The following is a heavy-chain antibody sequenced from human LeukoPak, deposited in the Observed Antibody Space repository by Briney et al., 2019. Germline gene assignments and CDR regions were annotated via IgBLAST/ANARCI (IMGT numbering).Heavy chain of an antibody. Sequence: GGSLRLSCAASGFTISSYSMNWVCQARGKGLEWVSSISSSSSYIYYADSVKGRFTISRDNAKNPLYLQMNSLRAEDTAVYYCATDYKQQLVLDYWGQGTLVTVSS. CDR1: GFTISSYS. J-gene: IGHJ4*02. D-gene: IGHD6-13*01. V-gene: IGHV3-21*01. CDR3: ATDYKQQLVLDY. CDR2: ISSSSSYI.